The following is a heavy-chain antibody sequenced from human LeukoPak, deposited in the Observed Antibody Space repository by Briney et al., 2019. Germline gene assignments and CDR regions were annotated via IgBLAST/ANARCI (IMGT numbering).Heavy chain of an antibody. CDR3: ARQDWGYWYFDL. CDR2: IYYSGST. J-gene: IGHJ2*01. D-gene: IGHD3/OR15-3a*01. Sequence: PSETLSLTCTVSGGSVSSGSYYWSWIRQPPGKGLEWVGYIYYSGSTNYNPSLKSRVTISVDTSKNQFSLKLSSVTAADTAVYYCARQDWGYWYFDLWGRGTLVTVSS. CDR1: GGSVSSGSYY. V-gene: IGHV4-61*01.